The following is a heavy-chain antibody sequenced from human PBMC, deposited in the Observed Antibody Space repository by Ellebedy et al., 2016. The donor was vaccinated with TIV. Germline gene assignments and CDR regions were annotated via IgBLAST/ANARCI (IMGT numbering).Heavy chain of an antibody. D-gene: IGHD3-10*01. Sequence: ASVKVSXKASGGTFNNYAFNWVRQAPGQGLEWVGGIVPLVGSIKYAEKFQGRVTISADESTTTGYLDFSSLTSEDTAVYYCARKFGGGGAFDSWGQGTMITVSP. CDR1: GGTFNNYA. V-gene: IGHV1-69*13. J-gene: IGHJ3*02. CDR2: IVPLVGSI. CDR3: ARKFGGGGAFDS.